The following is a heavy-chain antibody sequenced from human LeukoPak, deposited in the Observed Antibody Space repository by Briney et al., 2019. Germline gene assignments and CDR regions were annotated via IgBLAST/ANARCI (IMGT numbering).Heavy chain of an antibody. D-gene: IGHD5-12*01. CDR3: AREGDISVITYAY. CDR1: GFTFSSFW. Sequence: PGGSLRLSCAASGFTFSSFWMNWLRQAPGKGLEWVANIKQDGSEKYYADSVKGRFTISRDNAKNSLFLQTNSLRAEDTAVYYCAREGDISVITYAYWGQGTLVTVSS. CDR2: IKQDGSEK. J-gene: IGHJ4*02. V-gene: IGHV3-7*01.